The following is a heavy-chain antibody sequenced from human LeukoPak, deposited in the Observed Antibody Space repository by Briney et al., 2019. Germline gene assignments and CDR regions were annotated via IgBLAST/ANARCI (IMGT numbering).Heavy chain of an antibody. D-gene: IGHD1-26*01. J-gene: IGHJ4*02. V-gene: IGHV5-51*01. CDR1: GYSFTSYW. CDR2: IYPGDSDT. CDR3: AIHRGYSGSYGGGYFDY. Sequence: GESLKISCKGSGYSFTSYWIGWVRQLPGKGLEWMGIIYPGDSDTRYSPSFQGQVTISADKSTSTAYPQWSSLKASDTAMYYCAIHRGYSGSYGGGYFDYWGQGTLVTVSS.